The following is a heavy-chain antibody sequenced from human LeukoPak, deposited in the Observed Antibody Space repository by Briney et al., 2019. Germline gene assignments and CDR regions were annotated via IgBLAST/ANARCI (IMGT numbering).Heavy chain of an antibody. V-gene: IGHV3-48*03. CDR2: ISSSGSTI. J-gene: IGHJ4*02. CDR1: EFTFSSYE. Sequence: GGSLRLSCAASEFTFSSYEMNWVRQAPGKGLEWVSYISSSGSTIYYADSVKGRFTISRDNAKNSLYLQMNSLRAEDTAVYYCARGEVERQQAYYFDYWGKGPLVTAS. CDR3: ARGEVERQQAYYFDY. D-gene: IGHD6-13*01.